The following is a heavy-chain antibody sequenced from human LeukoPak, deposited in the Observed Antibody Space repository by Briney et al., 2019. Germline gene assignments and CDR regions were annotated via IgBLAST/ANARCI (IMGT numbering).Heavy chain of an antibody. V-gene: IGHV3-7*03. CDR1: GFTFSSYW. J-gene: IGHJ4*02. D-gene: IGHD3-22*01. Sequence: GGSLRLSCAASGFTFSSYWMSWVRQAPGKGLEWVANIKQDGSEKYYVDSVKGRFTISRDNAKNSLYLQMNSLRAEDTAVYYCARVIVGVITSYFDYWGQGTLVTVSS. CDR3: ARVIVGVITSYFDY. CDR2: IKQDGSEK.